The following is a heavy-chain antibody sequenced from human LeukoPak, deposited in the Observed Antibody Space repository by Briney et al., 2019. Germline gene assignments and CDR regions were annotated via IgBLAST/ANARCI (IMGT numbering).Heavy chain of an antibody. J-gene: IGHJ3*02. Sequence: KPSETLSLTCTVSGGSISSSSYYWGWIRQPPGKGLEWIGSTYYSGSTYYNPSLKSRVTISVDTSKNQFSLKLSSVTAADTAVYYCARNGDYRAFDIWGQGTMVTVSS. V-gene: IGHV4-39*01. CDR1: GGSISSSSYY. CDR2: TYYSGST. D-gene: IGHD4-17*01. CDR3: ARNGDYRAFDI.